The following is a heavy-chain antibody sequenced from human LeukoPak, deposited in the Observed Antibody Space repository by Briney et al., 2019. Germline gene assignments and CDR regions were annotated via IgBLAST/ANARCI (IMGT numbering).Heavy chain of an antibody. CDR1: GFSNYG. V-gene: IGHV3-30*18. CDR2: ISYDGSNK. CDR3: AKSYSYED. J-gene: IGHJ4*02. Sequence: PGGSLRLSCAASGFSNYGMHWVRQAPGKGLEWVAVISYDGSNKYYADSVKGRFTISRDNSKNTLYLQMNSLRAEDTAVYYCAKSYSYEDWGQGTLVTVSS. D-gene: IGHD5-18*01.